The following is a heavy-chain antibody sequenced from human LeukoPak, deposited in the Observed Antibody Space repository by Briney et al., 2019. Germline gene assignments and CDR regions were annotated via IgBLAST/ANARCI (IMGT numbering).Heavy chain of an antibody. Sequence: ASVKVSCKASGYTFTGYYMHWVRQAPGQGLEWMGWINPNGGGTNYAQKFQGRVTMTRDTSISTAYMELSRLRSDDTAVYYCARLPDCGGDCYFFDYWGQGTLVTVSS. CDR1: GYTFTGYY. V-gene: IGHV1-2*02. D-gene: IGHD2-21*01. J-gene: IGHJ4*02. CDR2: INPNGGGT. CDR3: ARLPDCGGDCYFFDY.